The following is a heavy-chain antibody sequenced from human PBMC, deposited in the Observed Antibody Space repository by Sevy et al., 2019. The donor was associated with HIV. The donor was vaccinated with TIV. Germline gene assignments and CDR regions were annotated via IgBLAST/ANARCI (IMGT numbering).Heavy chain of an antibody. CDR2: VSFDETNK. CDR3: AGDDNIAGRAGGRTYFDY. CDR1: GFTFNLFA. V-gene: IGHV3-30-3*01. Sequence: GGSLRLSCAASGFTFNLFAMQWVRQAPGKGLEWVSVVSFDETNKQYAYSVKGRFTISRDNSKNTLYLQMNSLTTEDTGVYYCAGDDNIAGRAGGRTYFDYWGQGTLVTVSS. D-gene: IGHD6-13*01. J-gene: IGHJ4*02.